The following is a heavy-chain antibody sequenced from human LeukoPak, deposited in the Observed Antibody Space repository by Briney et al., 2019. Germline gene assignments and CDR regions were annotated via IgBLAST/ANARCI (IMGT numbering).Heavy chain of an antibody. CDR3: ARTSARDYDFWSGYTNWLDP. J-gene: IGHJ5*02. CDR2: ISSSSTYI. D-gene: IGHD3-3*01. V-gene: IGHV3-21*01. Sequence: GGSLRLSCAASGFTFSNYSMNWVRQAPGKGLEWVSFISSSSTYIYYADSVKGRFTISRDNARNSLYLQMNSLRAEDTAVYYCARTSARDYDFWSGYTNWLDPWGQGTLVTVSS. CDR1: GFTFSNYS.